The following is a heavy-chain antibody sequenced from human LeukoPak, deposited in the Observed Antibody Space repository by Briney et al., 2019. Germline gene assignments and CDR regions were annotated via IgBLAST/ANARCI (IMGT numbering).Heavy chain of an antibody. CDR2: INHSGST. Sequence: SETLSLTCAVYGGSFSRYYWSWIRQPPGKGLKWIGEINHSGSTNYNPSLKSRVTISVDTSKNQFSLKLSSVTAADTAVYYCARGVTITLYYYYYMDVWGKGTTVTVSS. J-gene: IGHJ6*03. CDR1: GGSFSRYY. CDR3: ARGVTITLYYYYYMDV. V-gene: IGHV4-34*01. D-gene: IGHD1-14*01.